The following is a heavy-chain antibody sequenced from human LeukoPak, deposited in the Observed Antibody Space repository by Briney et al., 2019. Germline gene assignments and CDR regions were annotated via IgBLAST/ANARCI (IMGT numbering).Heavy chain of an antibody. CDR1: GFTFSSYS. D-gene: IGHD3-9*01. J-gene: IGHJ6*03. V-gene: IGHV3-21*01. Sequence: GGSLRLSCAASGFTFSSYSMNWVRQAPGKGLEWVSSISSSSSYIYYADSVKGRFTISRDNAKNSLYLQMNSLRAEDTAVYYCAREKGLRYFDWFDYYYYYYMDVWGKGTTVTISS. CDR2: ISSSSSYI. CDR3: AREKGLRYFDWFDYYYYYYMDV.